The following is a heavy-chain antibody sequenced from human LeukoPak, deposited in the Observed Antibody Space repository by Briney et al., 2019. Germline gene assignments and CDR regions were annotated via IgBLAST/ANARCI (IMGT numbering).Heavy chain of an antibody. CDR2: ISSSGSTI. Sequence: GGSLRLSCAASGFTFSSYEMNWVRQAPGKGLEWVSYISSSGSTIYYADSVKGRFTISRDNAKNSLYLQMNSLRAEDTAVYYCVRERYYGSGAPKFDSWGQGTLVTVSS. J-gene: IGHJ4*02. CDR3: VRERYYGSGAPKFDS. CDR1: GFTFSSYE. D-gene: IGHD3-10*01. V-gene: IGHV3-48*03.